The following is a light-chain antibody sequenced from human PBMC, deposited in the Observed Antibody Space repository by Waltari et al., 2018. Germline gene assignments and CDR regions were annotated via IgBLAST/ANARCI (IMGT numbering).Light chain of an antibody. Sequence: SSELTQDPAVSVALGQTVTLTCQGDSLPYYYANLYRQKPGQAPLLVMYGKNNRPSGIPDRFSGSYSGDTASLTITGAQAEDEADYYCNSRDSNGNPFVFGPATKVTVL. V-gene: IGLV3-19*01. CDR1: SLPYYY. J-gene: IGLJ1*01. CDR3: NSRDSNGNPFV. CDR2: GKN.